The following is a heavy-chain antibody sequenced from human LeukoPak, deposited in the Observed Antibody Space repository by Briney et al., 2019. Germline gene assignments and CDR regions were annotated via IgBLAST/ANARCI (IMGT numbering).Heavy chain of an antibody. CDR1: GGSISSSSYY. CDR2: IYYSGST. V-gene: IGHV4-39*07. Sequence: SETLSLTCTVSGGSISSSSYYWGWIRQPPGKGLEWIGSIYYSGSTNYNPSLKSRVTISVDTSKNQFSLKLSSVTAADTAVYYCARLGVYDSSGYFLPVNFGYFDYWGQGTLVTVSS. J-gene: IGHJ4*02. CDR3: ARLGVYDSSGYFLPVNFGYFDY. D-gene: IGHD3-22*01.